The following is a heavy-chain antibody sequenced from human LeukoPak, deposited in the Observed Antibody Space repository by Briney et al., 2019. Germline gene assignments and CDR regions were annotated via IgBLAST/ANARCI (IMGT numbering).Heavy chain of an antibody. CDR1: GFTFSSYA. CDR2: ISYDGSNK. Sequence: PGGSRRLSCAASGFTFSSYAMHWVRQAPGKGLEWVAVISYDGSNKYYADSVKGRFTISRDNSKNTLYLQMNSLRAEDTAVYYCARVIVSSGYRTFDYWGQGTLVTVSS. D-gene: IGHD3-22*01. J-gene: IGHJ4*02. CDR3: ARVIVSSGYRTFDY. V-gene: IGHV3-30-3*01.